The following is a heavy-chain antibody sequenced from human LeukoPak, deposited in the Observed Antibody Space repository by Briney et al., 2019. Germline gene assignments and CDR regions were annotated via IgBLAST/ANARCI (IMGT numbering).Heavy chain of an antibody. J-gene: IGHJ4*02. CDR3: ARVTGRG. D-gene: IGHD1-14*01. CDR1: GVSVSSNY. Sequence: PVGSPRLSCVPSGVSVSSNYMSWVRQAPGKGLEWVSVIYSGGSTYYADSVKCRFAISRDNSKNTLYLQMNSLRAEDTAVYYCARVTGRGWGQGTLVIVSA. V-gene: IGHV3-53*01. CDR2: IYSGGST.